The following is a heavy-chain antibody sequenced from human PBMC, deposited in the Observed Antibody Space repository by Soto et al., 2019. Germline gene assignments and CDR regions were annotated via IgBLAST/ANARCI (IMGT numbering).Heavy chain of an antibody. CDR3: ARASHDYGALDY. Sequence: EVQLVESGAGLVKQGGSLRLSCTASGFTFSSYNMNWVRQAPGTRLEWVSYISTWSRYSFYADSVKGRFTIPRDNSENSLYLQLDSLRDEDTAVYYCARASHDYGALDYWCQGALVTVYS. J-gene: IGHJ4*02. CDR1: GFTFSSYN. D-gene: IGHD4-17*01. CDR2: ISTWSRYS. V-gene: IGHV3-21*02.